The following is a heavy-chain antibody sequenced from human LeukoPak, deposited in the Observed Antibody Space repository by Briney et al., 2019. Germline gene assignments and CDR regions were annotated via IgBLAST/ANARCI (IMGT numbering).Heavy chain of an antibody. D-gene: IGHD3-22*01. J-gene: IGHJ4*02. V-gene: IGHV3-53*01. CDR3: ARVGSSSYSYASDY. Sequence: GGSLRLSCAASGFTVSSNYMSWVRQAPGTGLEWVSLIYSGGSTYSADSVKGRFIVSRDNSKNTLFLQLNSLRAEDTAVYYCARVGSSSYSYASDYWGQGALVTVSS. CDR2: IYSGGST. CDR1: GFTVSSNY.